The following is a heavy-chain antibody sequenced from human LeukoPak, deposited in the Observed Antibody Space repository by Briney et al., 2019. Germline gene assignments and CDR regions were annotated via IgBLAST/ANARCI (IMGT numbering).Heavy chain of an antibody. CDR2: INPRGGST. CDR3: TTDLGRIAARAYYYYMDV. CDR1: GYTFSSYY. D-gene: IGHD6-6*01. Sequence: ASVKVSCKASGYTFSSYYIHWVRQAPGQGLEWMGIINPRGGSTSYAQKFQGRVTMTRDKSTSTVNMELSSLRSEDTAVYYCTTDLGRIAARAYYYYMDVWGKGTTVTVSS. J-gene: IGHJ6*03. V-gene: IGHV1-46*01.